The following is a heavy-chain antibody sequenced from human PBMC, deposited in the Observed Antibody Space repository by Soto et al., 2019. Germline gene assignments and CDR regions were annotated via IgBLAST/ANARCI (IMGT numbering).Heavy chain of an antibody. Sequence: QVQLQQWGAGLLKPSETLSLTCAVYGGSFSGYYWSWIRQPPGKGLEWIGEINHSGSTNYNPSLKSGVTISVDTSKNQFSLKLSSVTAADTAVYYCARGRYSSGWYRYFDYWGQGTLVTVSS. CDR2: INHSGST. V-gene: IGHV4-34*01. CDR3: ARGRYSSGWYRYFDY. J-gene: IGHJ4*02. D-gene: IGHD6-19*01. CDR1: GGSFSGYY.